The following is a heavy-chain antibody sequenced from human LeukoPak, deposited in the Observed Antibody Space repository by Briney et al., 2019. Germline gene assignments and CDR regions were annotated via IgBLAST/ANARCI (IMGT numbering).Heavy chain of an antibody. V-gene: IGHV5-51*01. CDR2: IYPGDSDT. D-gene: IGHD3-3*01. Sequence: GESLKISCKGSGSSFTTYWIGWVRQLPGKGLEWMGIIYPGDSDTRYSPSFQGQVTISADKSISTAYLQWSSLKAADSAMYYCARSISYYFYMDVWGKGTTVTVSS. CDR3: ARSISYYFYMDV. J-gene: IGHJ6*03. CDR1: GSSFTTYW.